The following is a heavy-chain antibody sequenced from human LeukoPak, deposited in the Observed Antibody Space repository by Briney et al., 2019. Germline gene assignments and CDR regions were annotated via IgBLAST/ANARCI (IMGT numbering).Heavy chain of an antibody. CDR2: INPNSGGT. D-gene: IGHD6-13*01. Sequence: ASVKVSCKASGYTFTGYYMHWVRQAPGQGLEWMGWINPNSGGTNYAQKFQGRVTMTRDTSISTAYMELSRLRSDDTAVYCCAREWIAAAGTGGGDYWGQGTLVTVSS. CDR3: AREWIAAAGTGGGDY. V-gene: IGHV1-2*02. J-gene: IGHJ4*02. CDR1: GYTFTGYY.